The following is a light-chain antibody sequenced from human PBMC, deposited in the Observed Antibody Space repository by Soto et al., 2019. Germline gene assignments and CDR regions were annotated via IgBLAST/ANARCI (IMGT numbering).Light chain of an antibody. CDR3: QQRSNWPLT. CDR1: QSVSSSY. Sequence: EIVLTQSPGTLSLSPGERATLSCRASQSVSSSYLGWYQQKPGQAPRLLIYGASNRATGIPDRFSGSGSGTDFTLTISRLEPEDFAVYYCQQRSNWPLTFGGGTKVDIK. V-gene: IGKV3D-20*02. CDR2: GAS. J-gene: IGKJ4*01.